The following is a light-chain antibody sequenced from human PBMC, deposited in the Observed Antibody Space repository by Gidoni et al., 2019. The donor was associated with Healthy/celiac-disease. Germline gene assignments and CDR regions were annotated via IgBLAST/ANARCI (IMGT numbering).Light chain of an antibody. J-gene: IGKJ3*01. Sequence: EIVLTQSPGTLPLPPGERATLSCRASQRVSSSYLACYQQKPGQAPRLLIYGASSRATGIPDRFSGSGSGTDFTLTISRLEPEDFAVYYCQQYGSSPGFTFGPGTKVDIK. CDR1: QRVSSSY. CDR2: GAS. CDR3: QQYGSSPGFT. V-gene: IGKV3-20*01.